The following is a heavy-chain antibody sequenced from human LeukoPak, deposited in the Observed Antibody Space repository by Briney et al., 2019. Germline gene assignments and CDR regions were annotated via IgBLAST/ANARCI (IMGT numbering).Heavy chain of an antibody. J-gene: IGHJ5*02. CDR2: ICNSGNT. V-gene: IGHV4-39*01. Sequence: SETLSLTCGVSGGSISSSNYCWGWIRQPPGRGLEGIGTICNSGNTYYKPSLKSRVTMSIDTSKNQFSLKLTSVIAADTAVYYRARRVPHYDWFAPWGQGTLVTVSS. CDR3: ARRVPHYDWFAP. CDR1: GGSISSSNYC. D-gene: IGHD3-16*01.